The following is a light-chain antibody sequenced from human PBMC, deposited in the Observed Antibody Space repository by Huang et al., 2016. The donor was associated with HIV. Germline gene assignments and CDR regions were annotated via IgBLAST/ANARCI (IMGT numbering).Light chain of an antibody. J-gene: IGKJ3*01. CDR1: QSISND. CDR3: QQSYSPRT. Sequence: DIQMTQSPSSLSASVGDRVTITCRARQSISNDLNWYQQKPGKAPKLLIYAASSLQSGVPSRFSGSGSGTDFTLTISSLQPEDSAAYYCQQSYSPRTFGPGTKVDIK. CDR2: AAS. V-gene: IGKV1-39*01.